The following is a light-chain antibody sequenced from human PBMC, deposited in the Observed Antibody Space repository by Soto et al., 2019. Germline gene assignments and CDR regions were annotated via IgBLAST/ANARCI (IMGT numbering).Light chain of an antibody. CDR1: QSVNSD. Sequence: EIVMTQSPATLSVSPGDRATLSCTASQSVNSDLAWYQQKPGQSPRLLIYGASTRATGVPARFSGSGSGTEFTLTITSLQSEDFGTYYCLQHNSYPITFGQGTRLEIK. V-gene: IGKV3-15*01. J-gene: IGKJ5*01. CDR2: GAS. CDR3: LQHNSYPIT.